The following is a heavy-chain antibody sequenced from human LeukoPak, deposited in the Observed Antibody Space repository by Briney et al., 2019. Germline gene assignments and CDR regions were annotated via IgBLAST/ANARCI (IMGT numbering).Heavy chain of an antibody. D-gene: IGHD3-22*01. J-gene: IGHJ3*02. CDR3: ARDSHKFDSSGYYPDAFDI. Sequence: GGSLRPSCAASGFTFSSYAMHWVRQAPGKGLEYVSAISSNGGSTYYANSVKGRFTISRDNAKKSLYLQMHSLRAEDTAVYYCARDSHKFDSSGYYPDAFDIWGQGTMVTVSS. CDR1: GFTFSSYA. V-gene: IGHV3-64*01. CDR2: ISSNGGST.